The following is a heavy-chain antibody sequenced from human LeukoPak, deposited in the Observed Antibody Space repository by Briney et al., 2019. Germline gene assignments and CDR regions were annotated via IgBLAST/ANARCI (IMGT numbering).Heavy chain of an antibody. CDR3: ARDLGYCSSTSCSRSAYYGMDV. CDR1: GGSISSYY. J-gene: IGHJ6*02. CDR2: IYYSGST. D-gene: IGHD2-2*01. V-gene: IGHV4-59*01. Sequence: SETLSLTCTVSGGSISSYYWSWIRQPPGKGLEWIGYIYYSGSTNYNPSLKSRVTISVDTSKNQFSLKLSSVTAADTAVYYCARDLGYCSSTSCSRSAYYGMDVWGQGTTVTVSS.